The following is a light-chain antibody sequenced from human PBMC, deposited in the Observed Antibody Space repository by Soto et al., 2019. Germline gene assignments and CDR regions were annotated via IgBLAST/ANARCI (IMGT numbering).Light chain of an antibody. CDR2: EVT. V-gene: IGLV2-14*01. J-gene: IGLJ3*02. CDR3: SSYTGSSTLV. Sequence: QSALTQPASVSGSPGQSITISCTGTSSDVGGYDYVSWYQQHPGKAPKLMIYEVTNRPSGVSSRFSGSKSGNAASLTISGPQAEDEADYYCSSYTGSSTLVFGGGTKVTVL. CDR1: SSDVGGYDY.